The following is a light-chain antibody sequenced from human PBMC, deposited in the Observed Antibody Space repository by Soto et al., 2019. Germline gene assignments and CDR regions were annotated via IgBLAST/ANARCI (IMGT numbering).Light chain of an antibody. V-gene: IGKV3-20*01. Sequence: EIVWTQSPGTLSLSPGERATLSCRASESISKNFGWYQHKPGQAPRLLIYDASGRAAGVAGRFSGSGSGTDFTLTISRLEPEDFAVYYCQQYGGSSRTWGQGTKVEIK. J-gene: IGKJ1*01. CDR1: ESISKN. CDR2: DAS. CDR3: QQYGGSSRT.